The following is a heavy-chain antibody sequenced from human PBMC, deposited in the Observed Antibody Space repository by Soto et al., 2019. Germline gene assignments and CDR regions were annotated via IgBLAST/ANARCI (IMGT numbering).Heavy chain of an antibody. J-gene: IGHJ6*02. CDR3: ARDRLTILRIIIINGMDI. V-gene: IGHV3-48*01. CDR2: ISGSSDTI. Sequence: VGSLRLSCAASGFTFRSYSMNWVRQAPGKGLEWVSYISGSSDTIYYADSVKGRFTISRDNSRNTLYLQMNNLRPEDTAVYYCARDRLTILRIIIINGMDIRGQGTTVTV. CDR1: GFTFRSYS. D-gene: IGHD3-9*01.